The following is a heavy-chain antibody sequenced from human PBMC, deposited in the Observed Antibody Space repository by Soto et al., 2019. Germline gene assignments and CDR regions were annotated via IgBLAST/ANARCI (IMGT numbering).Heavy chain of an antibody. CDR2: IYPGDSDT. CDR1: GYSFTSYW. Sequence: GESLKISCKGSGYSFTSYWIGWVRQMPGKGLEWMGIIYPGDSDTRYSPSFQGQVTISADKSISTAYLQWSSLKASDTAMYYCARASWDFWSGYEDYYYMDVWGKGTTVTVSS. J-gene: IGHJ6*03. CDR3: ARASWDFWSGYEDYYYMDV. V-gene: IGHV5-51*01. D-gene: IGHD3-3*01.